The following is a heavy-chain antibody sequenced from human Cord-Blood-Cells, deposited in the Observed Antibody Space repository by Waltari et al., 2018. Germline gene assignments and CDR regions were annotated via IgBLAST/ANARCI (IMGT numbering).Heavy chain of an antibody. V-gene: IGHV1-8*01. CDR3: ARVGTYCSSTSCYYWFDP. CDR2: MNPNSGNT. CDR1: GYTFTRYD. Sequence: QGQLVQSGAGVTKPGASVKVSCKASGYTFTRYDTNWVRHATGQGLGWMGWMNPNSGNTGYAQKCQGRVTMTRNTSISTAYMELSSLRSEDTAVYYCARVGTYCSSTSCYYWFDPWGQGTLVTVSS. J-gene: IGHJ5*02. D-gene: IGHD2-2*01.